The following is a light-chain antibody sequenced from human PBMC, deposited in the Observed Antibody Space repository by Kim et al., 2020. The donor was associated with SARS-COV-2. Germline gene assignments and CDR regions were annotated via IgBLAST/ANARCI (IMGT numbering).Light chain of an antibody. CDR3: CSYAGRSIYV. V-gene: IGLV2-23*02. CDR1: SSVVGGYNL. CDR2: EVT. Sequence: GHSFTIPCGGGSSVVGGYNLVAWYQPQPGKAPKLIIYEVTGRPSGLSNRFSGSKSGNTASLTIAGLQTEDEADYYCCSYAGRSIYVFGSGTKVTVL. J-gene: IGLJ1*01.